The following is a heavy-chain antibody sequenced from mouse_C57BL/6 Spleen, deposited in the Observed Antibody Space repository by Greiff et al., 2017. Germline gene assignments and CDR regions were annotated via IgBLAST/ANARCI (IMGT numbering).Heavy chain of an antibody. J-gene: IGHJ2*01. CDR1: GYSITSGYY. CDR2: ISYDGSN. D-gene: IGHD2-5*01. Sequence: EVKLMESGPGLVKPSQSLSLTCSVTGYSITSGYYWNWIRQFPGNKLEWMGFISYDGSNNYNPSLKNRISITRDTSKNQFFLKLNSVTTEDTATYYCARAYYSNYDYVDYWGQGTTLTVSS. CDR3: ARAYYSNYDYVDY. V-gene: IGHV3-6*01.